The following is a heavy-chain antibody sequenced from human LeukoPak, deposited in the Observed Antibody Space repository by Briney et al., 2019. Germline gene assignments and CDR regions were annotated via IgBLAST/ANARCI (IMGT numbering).Heavy chain of an antibody. CDR1: GYTFTGYY. V-gene: IGHV1-2*02. Sequence: GASVKVSCKASGYTFTGYYMHWVRQAPGQGLEWMGWINPNSGGTNYAQKFQGRVTITRDTSISTAYMELSRLRSDDTAVYYCARGLRGYSYVTEVYYFDYWGQGTLVTVSS. CDR3: ARGLRGYSYVTEVYYFDY. D-gene: IGHD5-18*01. J-gene: IGHJ4*02. CDR2: INPNSGGT.